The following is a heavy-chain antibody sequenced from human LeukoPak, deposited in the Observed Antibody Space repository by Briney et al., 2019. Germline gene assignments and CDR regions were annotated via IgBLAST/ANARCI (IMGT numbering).Heavy chain of an antibody. J-gene: IGHJ4*02. CDR2: INHSGSI. V-gene: IGHV4-34*01. CDR1: GGSFSGYY. D-gene: IGHD5-12*01. CDR3: ARGSSVIGYGRY. Sequence: SETLSLACAVYGGSFSGYYWSWLRQPPGKGLEWIGEINHSGSINYNPSLKSRVTISVDTSKNQLSLNLYSVTAADTAVYYCARGSSVIGYGRYWGQGALVTVSS.